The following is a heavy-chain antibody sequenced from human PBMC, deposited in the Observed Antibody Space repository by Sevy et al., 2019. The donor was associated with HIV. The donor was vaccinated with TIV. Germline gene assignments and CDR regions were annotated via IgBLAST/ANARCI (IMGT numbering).Heavy chain of an antibody. CDR2: ISSSGTNK. CDR1: GFPFSSYE. Sequence: GGSLRLSCAASGFPFSSYEMNWVRQAPWKGLEWVSYISSSGTNKYYSDSVRGRFTISRDNAKNSVYLQMNSLRAEDTALYYCARDLPPSATTVAHFDYWGQGTLVTVSS. CDR3: ARDLPPSATTVAHFDY. V-gene: IGHV3-48*03. D-gene: IGHD4-17*01. J-gene: IGHJ4*02.